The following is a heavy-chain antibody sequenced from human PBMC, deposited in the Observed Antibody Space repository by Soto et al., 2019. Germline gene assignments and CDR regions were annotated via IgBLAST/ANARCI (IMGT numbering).Heavy chain of an antibody. CDR1: GGSISSSSYY. V-gene: IGHV4-31*03. CDR2: IYYSGST. D-gene: IGHD2-2*01. CDR3: ARENIVVVPAAMFYAFDI. J-gene: IGHJ3*02. Sequence: SETLSLTCTVSGGSISSSSYYWGWIRQHPGKGLEWIGYIYYSGSTYYNPSLKSRVTISVDTSKNQFSLKLSSVTAADTAVYYCARENIVVVPAAMFYAFDIWGQGTMVTVSS.